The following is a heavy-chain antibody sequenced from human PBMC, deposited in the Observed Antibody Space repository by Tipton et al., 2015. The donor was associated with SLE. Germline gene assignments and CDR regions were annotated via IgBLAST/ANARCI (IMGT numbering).Heavy chain of an antibody. J-gene: IGHJ4*02. Sequence: QLVQSGAEVKKPGESLKISCKASGYSFTSYWMHWVRQPPGKGLVWVSEIDPNGSPTNYADSVKDRFTISRDNAKNMLFLEMNSLRVDDTAVYYCASLSAPSDYWGQGTLVTVSS. CDR1: GYSFTSYW. V-gene: IGHV3-74*02. CDR2: IDPNGSPT. CDR3: ASLSAPSDY.